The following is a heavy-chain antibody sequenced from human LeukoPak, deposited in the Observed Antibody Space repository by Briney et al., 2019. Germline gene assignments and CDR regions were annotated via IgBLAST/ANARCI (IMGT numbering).Heavy chain of an antibody. CDR1: GFTFSSYS. CDR3: ARETYCGGDCYVQYYFDY. D-gene: IGHD2-21*02. J-gene: IGHJ4*02. Sequence: GGSLRLSCAASGFTFSSYSMNWVRQAPGKGLEWVSSISSSSSYIYYADSVKGRFTISRDNAKNSLHLQMNSLRAEDTAVYYCARETYCGGDCYVQYYFDYWGQGTLVTVPS. CDR2: ISSSSSYI. V-gene: IGHV3-21*01.